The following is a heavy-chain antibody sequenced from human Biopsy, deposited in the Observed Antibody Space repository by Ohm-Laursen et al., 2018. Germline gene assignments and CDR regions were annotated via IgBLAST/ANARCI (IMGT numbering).Heavy chain of an antibody. J-gene: IGHJ1*01. V-gene: IGHV1-69*06. Sequence: SSVKVSCKAPEGTFSNYGVNWVRQAPGQGLEWLGGNIPILGTGNYAQKFQDRVTVAANTSTSTATMELRSLRSDDTAVHYCATKLTGYFHHWGQGTLVIVSS. CDR1: EGTFSNYG. CDR3: ATKLTGYFHH. CDR2: NIPILGTG. D-gene: IGHD3-9*01.